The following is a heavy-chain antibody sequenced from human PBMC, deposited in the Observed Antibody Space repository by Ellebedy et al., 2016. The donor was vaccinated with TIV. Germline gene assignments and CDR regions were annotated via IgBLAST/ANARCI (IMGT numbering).Heavy chain of an antibody. J-gene: IGHJ5*02. V-gene: IGHV4-34*01. CDR2: INHSGST. CDR3: ASCSGWYVFHP. D-gene: IGHD6-19*01. Sequence: MPSETLSLTCAVYGGSFSGYYWSWIRQPPGKGLEWIGEINHSGSTNYNPSLKSRVTISVDTSKNQFSLKLSSVTAADTAVYYCASCSGWYVFHPWGQGTLVTVSS. CDR1: GGSFSGYY.